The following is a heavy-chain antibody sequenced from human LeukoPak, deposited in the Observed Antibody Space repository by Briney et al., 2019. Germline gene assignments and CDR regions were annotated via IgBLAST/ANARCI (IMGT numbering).Heavy chain of an antibody. J-gene: IGHJ4*02. CDR3: AKDHANTPVVTN. D-gene: IGHD2-21*02. CDR1: GFTFSSYG. CDR2: ISGGSSGST. V-gene: IGHV3-23*01. Sequence: QAGGTLRLSCAASGFTFSSYGMSWVRQAPGKGLEWLSVISGGSSGSTYYADSVTGRFTVSRDNSKNTVDLQMNKLRVDDTAIYYCAKDHANTPVVTNWGQGILVSVSS.